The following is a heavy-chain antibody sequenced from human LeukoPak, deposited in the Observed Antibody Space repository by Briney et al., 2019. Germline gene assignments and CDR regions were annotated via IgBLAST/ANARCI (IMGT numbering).Heavy chain of an antibody. D-gene: IGHD2-15*01. CDR3: ARGCYPVCYYYYYGMDV. J-gene: IGHJ6*04. V-gene: IGHV3-21*01. CDR2: ISSSSSYI. Sequence: GGSLRLSCAASGFTFSSYSMNWVRQAPGKGLEWVSSISSSSSYIYYADSVEGRFTISRDNAKNSLYLQMNSLRAEDTAVYYCARGCYPVCYYYYYGMDVWGKGTTVTVSS. CDR1: GFTFSSYS.